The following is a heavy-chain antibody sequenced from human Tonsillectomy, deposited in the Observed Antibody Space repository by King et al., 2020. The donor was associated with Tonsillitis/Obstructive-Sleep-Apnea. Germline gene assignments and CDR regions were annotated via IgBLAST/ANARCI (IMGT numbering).Heavy chain of an antibody. CDR3: ARSSREDFHFSYSYADV. J-gene: IGHJ6*04. V-gene: IGHV4-59*01. CDR1: GVSISDYY. Sequence: VQLQESGPGLVKPSETLSLTCTVSGVSISDYYWSWIRQPPGKGLEWIGYLYRSGSTRYNPSLDSRVTFSVDTSKNQFSLRLSSVTAADTAVFYCARSSREDFHFSYSYADVWGKGTTVIVSS. D-gene: IGHD2-15*01. CDR2: LYRSGST.